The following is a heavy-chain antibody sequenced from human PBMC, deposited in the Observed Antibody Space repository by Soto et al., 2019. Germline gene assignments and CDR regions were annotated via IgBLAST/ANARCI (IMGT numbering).Heavy chain of an antibody. CDR2: IYYSGTT. J-gene: IGHJ5*01. V-gene: IGHV4-59*01. D-gene: IGHD6-19*01. Sequence: QVQLQESGPGLVKPSETLSLTCSVSGGSISSYYWRWIRPPPGKGLEWIGYIYYSGTTIYNPSLKSLVTLALDTSKNQFSLQLSSVTAADTAVYYCARDEVVVAGTRRFDTWGHVTLVTVAA. CDR3: ARDEVVVAGTRRFDT. CDR1: GGSISSYY.